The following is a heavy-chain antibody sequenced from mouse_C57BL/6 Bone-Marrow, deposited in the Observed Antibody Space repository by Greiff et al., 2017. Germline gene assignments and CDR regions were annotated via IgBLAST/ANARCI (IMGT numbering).Heavy chain of an antibody. CDR2: INPSSGYT. CDR3: ATNWWFDY. V-gene: IGHV1-4*01. CDR1: GYTFTSYT. J-gene: IGHJ2*01. Sequence: VQLQQPGAELARPGASVKMSCKASGYTFTSYTMHWVKQRPGQGLEWIGYINPSSGYTKYNQKFKDKATLTADKSSSTAYMQLSSLTSEDSAVYYCATNWWFDYWGQGTTLTVSA. D-gene: IGHD4-1*01.